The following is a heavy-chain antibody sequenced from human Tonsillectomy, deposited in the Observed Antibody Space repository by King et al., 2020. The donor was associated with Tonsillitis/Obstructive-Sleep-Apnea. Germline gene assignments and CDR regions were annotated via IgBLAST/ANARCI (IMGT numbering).Heavy chain of an antibody. CDR2: IDGSSNYI. V-gene: IGHV3-21*01. Sequence: QLVQSGGGLVKPGGSLRLSCAASGFTFSSSSMNWVRQAPGKGLEWVSSIDGSSNYIYYAGSVKGRFTISRDNAKNSLYLQMNSLRAEDTAVYYCAREAGYVGVGAKDVDWWGRGTVVTVSS. D-gene: IGHD1-26*01. CDR1: GFTFSSSS. J-gene: IGHJ4*02. CDR3: AREAGYVGVGAKDVDW.